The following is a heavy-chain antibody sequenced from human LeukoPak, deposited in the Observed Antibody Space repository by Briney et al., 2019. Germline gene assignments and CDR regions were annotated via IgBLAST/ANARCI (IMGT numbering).Heavy chain of an antibody. CDR1: GGTFSSYA. D-gene: IGHD4-17*01. CDR3: ARDRDPILTTVTLGFDP. V-gene: IGHV1-2*04. J-gene: IGHJ5*02. Sequence: ASVKVSCKASGGTFSSYAISWVRQAPGQGLEWMGWINPNSGGTNYAQKFQGWVTMTRDTSISTAYMELSRLRSDDTAVYYCARDRDPILTTVTLGFDPWGQGTLVTVSS. CDR2: INPNSGGT.